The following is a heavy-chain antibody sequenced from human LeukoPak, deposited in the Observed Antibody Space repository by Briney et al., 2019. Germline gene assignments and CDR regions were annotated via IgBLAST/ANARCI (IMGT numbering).Heavy chain of an antibody. J-gene: IGHJ4*02. D-gene: IGHD3-10*01. CDR3: ARDRGSGSYGIFDY. Sequence: PGGCLRLSCPSSGFTYSRYSMNGAGQAPGKGLEGVSSISSSSSYIYYADSVKGRFTISRDNAKNSLYLQMNSLRAEDTAVYYCARDRGSGSYGIFDYWGQGTLVTVSS. V-gene: IGHV3-21*01. CDR2: ISSSSSYI. CDR1: GFTYSRYS.